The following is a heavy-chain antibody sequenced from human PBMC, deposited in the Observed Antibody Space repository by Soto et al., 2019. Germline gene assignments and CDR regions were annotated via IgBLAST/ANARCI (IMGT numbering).Heavy chain of an antibody. CDR3: ARDLGGSSGDY. CDR2: INAGNGNT. D-gene: IGHD1-26*01. CDR1: GDTFTSYA. Sequence: QVQLVQSGAEVKKPGASEKVSCKASGDTFTSYAMHWVRQAPGQRLEWMGWINAGNGNTKYSQKFQGRVTITRDTSASTAYMELSSLRSEDTAVYYCARDLGGSSGDYWGQGTLVTVSS. J-gene: IGHJ4*02. V-gene: IGHV1-3*01.